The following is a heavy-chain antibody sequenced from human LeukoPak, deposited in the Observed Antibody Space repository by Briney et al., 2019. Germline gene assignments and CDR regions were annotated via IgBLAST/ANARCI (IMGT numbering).Heavy chain of an antibody. CDR2: ISYDGSNK. CDR3: ASSVGIQLTDY. CDR1: GFTFSSYA. J-gene: IGHJ4*02. D-gene: IGHD5-18*01. Sequence: GRSLRLSCAASGFTFSSYAMHWVRQAPGKGLEWVAVISYDGSNKYYADSVKGRFTISRDNSKNTLYLQMNSLRAEDTAVYYCASSVGIQLTDYWGQGTLVTVSS. V-gene: IGHV3-30-3*01.